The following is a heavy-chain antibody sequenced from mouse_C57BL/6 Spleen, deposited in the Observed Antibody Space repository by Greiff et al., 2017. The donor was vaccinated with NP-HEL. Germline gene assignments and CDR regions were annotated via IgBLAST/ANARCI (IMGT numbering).Heavy chain of an antibody. V-gene: IGHV1-7*01. Sequence: QVQLQQPGAELVKPGASVKLSCKASGYTFTSYWMHWVKQRPGQGLEWIGYINPSSGYTKYNQKFKDKATLTADKSSSTAYMQLSSLTYEDSAVYYCARSTTVVGGFDYWGQGTTLTVSS. D-gene: IGHD1-1*01. CDR1: GYTFTSYW. J-gene: IGHJ2*01. CDR3: ARSTTVVGGFDY. CDR2: INPSSGYT.